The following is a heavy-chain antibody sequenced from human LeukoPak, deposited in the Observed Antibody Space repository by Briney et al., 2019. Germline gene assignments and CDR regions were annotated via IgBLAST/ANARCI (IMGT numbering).Heavy chain of an antibody. CDR3: ARDWDYYDSRPDAFDI. CDR1: GFTFSDYY. J-gene: IGHJ3*02. V-gene: IGHV3-11*01. D-gene: IGHD3-22*01. Sequence: GGSLRLSCAASGFTFSDYYMSWIRQAPGKGLEWVSYISSSGSTIYYADSVKGRFTISRDNAKNSLYLQMNSLRAEDTAVYYCARDWDYYDSRPDAFDIWGQGTMVTVSS. CDR2: ISSSGSTI.